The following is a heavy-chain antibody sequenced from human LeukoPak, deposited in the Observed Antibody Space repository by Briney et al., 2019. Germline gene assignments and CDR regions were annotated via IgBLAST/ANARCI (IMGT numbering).Heavy chain of an antibody. Sequence: SETLSLTCTVSGGSIGTYYWSWIRQPPGKGLEWIGYIYYNGYTDYNPSLKSRVTISLHTSKNQFSLKLSSVTAADTAVYYCARKRSIRGAFDIWGQGTMVTVSS. CDR3: ARKRSIRGAFDI. V-gene: IGHV4-59*12. J-gene: IGHJ3*02. CDR1: GGSIGTYY. CDR2: IYYNGYT. D-gene: IGHD1-1*01.